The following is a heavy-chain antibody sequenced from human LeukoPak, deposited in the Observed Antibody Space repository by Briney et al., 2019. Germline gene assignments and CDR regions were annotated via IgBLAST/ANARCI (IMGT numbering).Heavy chain of an antibody. D-gene: IGHD6-19*01. CDR2: ISAYSGNT. CDR1: GYTFTSYG. CDR3: ARDLDSSGRGVWYFDL. J-gene: IGHJ2*01. V-gene: IGHV1-18*01. Sequence: ASVKVSCKASGYTFTSYGINWVRKAPGQGLEWMGWISAYSGNTNYAQKLQGRVTMTTDTSTSTAYMELRSLRSDDTAVYYCARDLDSSGRGVWYFDLWGRGTLVTVSS.